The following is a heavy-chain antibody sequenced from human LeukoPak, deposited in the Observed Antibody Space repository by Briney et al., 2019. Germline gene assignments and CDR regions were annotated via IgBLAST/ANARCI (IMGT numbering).Heavy chain of an antibody. CDR3: ARRADDSSGYFSAAFDI. CDR2: IYYSGST. V-gene: IGHV4-59*08. Sequence: SETLSLTCTVSSGSISSYYWSWIRQPPGKGLEWIGYIYYSGSTNYNPSLKTRVTISVDTSKNQFSLKLSSVTAADTAVYYCARRADDSSGYFSAAFDIWGQGTMVTVSS. J-gene: IGHJ3*02. D-gene: IGHD3-22*01. CDR1: SGSISSYY.